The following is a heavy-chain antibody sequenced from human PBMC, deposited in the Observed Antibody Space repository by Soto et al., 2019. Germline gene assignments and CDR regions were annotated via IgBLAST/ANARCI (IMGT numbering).Heavy chain of an antibody. CDR3: ARDHPHSYGIYYFDY. CDR1: GGSITNYY. CDR2: IYSSGST. Sequence: SETLSLTCTVSGGSITNYYWSWIRQPPGKGLEWIGYIYSSGSTNYNPSLKSRVTISADTSKNQVSLKLTSVTAADTAVYYCARDHPHSYGIYYFDYWGQGTLVTSPQ. J-gene: IGHJ4*02. D-gene: IGHD5-18*01. V-gene: IGHV4-59*01.